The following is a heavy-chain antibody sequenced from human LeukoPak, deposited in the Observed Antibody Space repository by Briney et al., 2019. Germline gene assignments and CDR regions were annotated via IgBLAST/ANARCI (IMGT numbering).Heavy chain of an antibody. CDR2: VGTSGHT. CDR3: VRSFYGDHPY. D-gene: IGHD4-17*01. Sequence: GSLSLSCAASGFTLSTYDMHWVRPGPGEGLEWVAAVGTSGHTFYPDSVKGQFTISRENARNSVYLQMNSLRAGDTAVYYCVRSFYGDHPYWGQGTLVTVSS. CDR1: GFTLSTYD. V-gene: IGHV3-13*01. J-gene: IGHJ4*02.